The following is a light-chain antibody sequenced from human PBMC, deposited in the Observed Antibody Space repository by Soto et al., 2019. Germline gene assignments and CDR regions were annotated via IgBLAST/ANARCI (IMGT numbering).Light chain of an antibody. CDR3: SSYTTSNTRQIV. CDR2: GVS. J-gene: IGLJ1*01. V-gene: IGLV2-14*03. Sequence: QSALAQPASVSGSPGRSITISCTGTSSDVGGYNYVSWYQHHPGKAPKLMIYGVSNRPSGVSNRFSGSKSGNTASLTISGLQPEDEADYYCSSYTTSNTRQIVFGTGTKVTVL. CDR1: SSDVGGYNY.